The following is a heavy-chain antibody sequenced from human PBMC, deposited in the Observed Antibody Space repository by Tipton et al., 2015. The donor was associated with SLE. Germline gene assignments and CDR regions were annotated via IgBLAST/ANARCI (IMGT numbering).Heavy chain of an antibody. V-gene: IGHV3-30*02. CDR3: AKERLSSSWYYFDY. J-gene: IGHJ4*02. D-gene: IGHD6-13*01. CDR2: IRYDGSNK. Sequence: SLRLSCAASGFTFSSYGMHWVRQAPGKGLEWVAFIRYDGSNKYYADSVKGRFTISRDNSKNTLYLQMNSLRAEDTAVYYCAKERLSSSWYYFDYWGQGTLVTVSS. CDR1: GFTFSSYG.